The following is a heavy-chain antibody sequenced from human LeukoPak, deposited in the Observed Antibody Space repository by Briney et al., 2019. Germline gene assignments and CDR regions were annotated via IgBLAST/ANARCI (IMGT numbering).Heavy chain of an antibody. D-gene: IGHD3-9*01. V-gene: IGHV1-69*13. J-gene: IGHJ3*02. CDR2: IIPIFGTA. Sequence: SVKVSCTASGGTFSSYAISWVRQAPGQGLEWMGGIIPIFGTANYAQKFQGRVTITADESTSTAYMKLSSLRSEDTAVYYCARAVRFDWLYDIWGQGTMVTVSS. CDR3: ARAVRFDWLYDI. CDR1: GGTFSSYA.